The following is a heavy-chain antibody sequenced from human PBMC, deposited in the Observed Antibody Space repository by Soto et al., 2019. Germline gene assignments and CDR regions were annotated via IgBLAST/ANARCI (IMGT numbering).Heavy chain of an antibody. D-gene: IGHD3-22*01. CDR3: ARNYYDSSGYYYSLAHFDL. CDR2: IWYDGSNK. V-gene: IGHV3-33*01. Sequence: QVQLVESGGGVVQPGRSLRLSCAASGFTFSSYGMHWVRQAPGKGLEWVAVIWYDGSNKYYADSVKGRFTISRDNSKNXLXXQMNSLRAEDTAVYYCARNYYDSSGYYYSLAHFDLWGRGTLVTVSS. J-gene: IGHJ2*01. CDR1: GFTFSSYG.